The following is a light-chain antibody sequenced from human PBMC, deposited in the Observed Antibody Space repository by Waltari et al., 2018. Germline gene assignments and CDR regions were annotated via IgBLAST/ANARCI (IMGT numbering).Light chain of an antibody. CDR2: KAS. J-gene: IGKJ4*01. Sequence: DIQMTQSPSTLSASVGDRVIFSCRASQSISKWLAWYQQKPGKAPKLLISKASTLESGVPSRFSGSGSGTEFTHTISSLQPEDFATYYCQQYNSYSLLSFGGGTKVEIK. V-gene: IGKV1-5*03. CDR1: QSISKW. CDR3: QQYNSYSLLS.